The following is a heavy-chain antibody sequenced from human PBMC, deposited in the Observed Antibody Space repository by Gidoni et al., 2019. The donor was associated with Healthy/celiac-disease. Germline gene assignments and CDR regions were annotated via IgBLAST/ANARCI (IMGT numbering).Heavy chain of an antibody. V-gene: IGHV3-53*04. CDR1: GFTVSSNY. CDR2: IYGGGST. J-gene: IGHJ5*02. D-gene: IGHD2-15*01. CDR3: AREGGGSGGSPYNWFDP. Sequence: EVQLVESGGGLVQPGGSLRLSCAASGFTVSSNYMSWVRQAPGKGLEWVSVIYGGGSTCYADSVKGRFTISRHNSKNTLYLQMNSLRAEDTAGYYWAREGGGSGGSPYNWFDPWGQGTLVTVSS.